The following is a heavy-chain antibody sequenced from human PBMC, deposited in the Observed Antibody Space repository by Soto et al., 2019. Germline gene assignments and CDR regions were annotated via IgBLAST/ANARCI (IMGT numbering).Heavy chain of an antibody. J-gene: IGHJ4*02. Sequence: QVQLQESGPGLVKPSQTLSLTCSVSGASISRDDYYWSWIRPHPGKGLEWIAYIYSSGNSYYNPSLSSRVAISLDTSKNQFSLRLSSVTAADTGVYYCASALTGDYVGFDYWGQGTPATVSS. V-gene: IGHV4-31*03. D-gene: IGHD3-9*01. CDR2: IYSSGNS. CDR1: GASISRDDYY. CDR3: ASALTGDYVGFDY.